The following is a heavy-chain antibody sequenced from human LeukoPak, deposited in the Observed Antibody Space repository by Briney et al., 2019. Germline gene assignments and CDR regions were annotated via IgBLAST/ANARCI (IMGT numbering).Heavy chain of an antibody. J-gene: IGHJ4*02. Sequence: GGSLRLSCGASEVTVSNNYMSWVRQAPGKGLEWVANINKDGSEIYYGDSVKGRFTISRDNAKNSLYLQMNSLRAEDTAVYYCARPYYYSSGSLPYWGQGTLVTVSS. CDR3: ARPYYYSSGSLPY. CDR2: INKDGSEI. V-gene: IGHV3-7*01. CDR1: EVTVSNNY. D-gene: IGHD3-10*01.